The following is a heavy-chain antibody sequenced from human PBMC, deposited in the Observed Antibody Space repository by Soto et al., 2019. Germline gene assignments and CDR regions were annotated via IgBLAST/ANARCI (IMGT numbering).Heavy chain of an antibody. D-gene: IGHD2-2*01. CDR2: ISYSGNS. J-gene: IGHJ4*02. V-gene: IGHV4-61*01. Sequence: SESLSLTCAVSGGSVSSDCYYWSWIRQPPGKGLEWIGYISYSGNSNYNPSLNSRVTISVDTSRNLFPLKLSAVTAADTAMYYCVRDREYCNSTRCYWNFDFWGQGSLVTVSS. CDR3: VRDREYCNSTRCYWNFDF. CDR1: GGSVSSDCYY.